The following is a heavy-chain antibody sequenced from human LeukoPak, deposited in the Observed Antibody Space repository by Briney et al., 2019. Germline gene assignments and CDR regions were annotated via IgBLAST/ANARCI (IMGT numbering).Heavy chain of an antibody. D-gene: IGHD7-27*01. Sequence: SETLSLTCTVSGGSISSTSYYWGWIRQPPGKGLEWIGSIYYSGSTYYNPPLKSRVTISVDTSKNQFSLNLWSVTAADTAVYYCARGFFLGRAGWLDPWGQGTLVTVSS. CDR3: ARGFFLGRAGWLDP. J-gene: IGHJ5*02. CDR1: GGSISSTSYY. CDR2: IYYSGST. V-gene: IGHV4-39*01.